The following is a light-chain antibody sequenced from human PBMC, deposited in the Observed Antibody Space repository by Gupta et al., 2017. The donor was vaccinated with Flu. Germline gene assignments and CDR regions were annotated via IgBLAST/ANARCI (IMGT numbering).Light chain of an antibody. Sequence: FTWFQQRPCQSLRRLIYEVSNRDSGVQDRFSGSGSVADFTLKIIRVEADYFWVYYCMRGTHPWTFGQGTRLEI. J-gene: IGKJ2*02. CDR3: MRGTHPWT. CDR2: EVS. V-gene: IGKV2-30*01.